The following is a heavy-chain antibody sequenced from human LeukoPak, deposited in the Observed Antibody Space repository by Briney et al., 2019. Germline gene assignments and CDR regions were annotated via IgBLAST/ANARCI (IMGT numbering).Heavy chain of an antibody. CDR2: IYSSGST. CDR1: GGSISSYY. J-gene: IGHJ3*02. Sequence: PSETLSLTCTVSGGSISSYYWSWIRQPAGKGLEWIGRIYSSGSTNYNPSLKSRVTMSVDTSKNQFSLKLSSVTAADTAVYYCARGLLGTSGWLDAFDIWGQGTLVTVSS. D-gene: IGHD6-19*01. CDR3: ARGLLGTSGWLDAFDI. V-gene: IGHV4-4*07.